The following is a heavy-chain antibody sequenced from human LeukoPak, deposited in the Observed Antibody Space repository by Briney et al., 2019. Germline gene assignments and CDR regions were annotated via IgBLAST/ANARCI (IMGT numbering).Heavy chain of an antibody. V-gene: IGHV4-61*01. CDR3: ARDTMVRGEYHDAFDI. D-gene: IGHD3-10*01. CDR2: IYYSGST. Sequence: SETLSLTCTVSGDSISRGSYYWSWIRQPPGKGLEWIGYIYYSGSTNYNPSLKSRVTISVDTSKNQFSLKLSSVTAADTAVYYCARDTMVRGEYHDAFDIWGQGTMVTVSS. J-gene: IGHJ3*02. CDR1: GDSISRGSYY.